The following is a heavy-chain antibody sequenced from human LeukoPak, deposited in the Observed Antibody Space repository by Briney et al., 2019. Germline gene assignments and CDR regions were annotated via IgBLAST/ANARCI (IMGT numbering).Heavy chain of an antibody. CDR2: ISGSGGST. CDR1: GFTFSSYA. D-gene: IGHD3-10*01. CDR3: AKSLGYYGSGSRNAFDI. V-gene: IGHV3-23*01. J-gene: IGHJ3*02. Sequence: PGGSLRLSCAASGFTFSSYAMSWVRQAPGKGLEWVSAISGSGGSTYYADSVKGRFTISRDNSKNTLYLQMNSLRAEDTAVYYCAKSLGYYGSGSRNAFDIWGQGTMVTVSS.